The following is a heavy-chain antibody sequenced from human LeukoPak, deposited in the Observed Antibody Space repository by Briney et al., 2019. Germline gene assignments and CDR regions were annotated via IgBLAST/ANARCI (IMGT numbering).Heavy chain of an antibody. Sequence: GGSLRLSCAASGFIFSSYNMNWVRQAPGKGLEWVSFIGSSGSPIYYAGSVKGRFTISRDNAENSLYLQMNSLTDEDTAVYYCARCKSSCYYEEWGQGTLVTVSS. D-gene: IGHD3-22*01. CDR2: IGSSGSPI. CDR3: ARCKSSCYYEE. V-gene: IGHV3-48*02. J-gene: IGHJ4*02. CDR1: GFIFSSYN.